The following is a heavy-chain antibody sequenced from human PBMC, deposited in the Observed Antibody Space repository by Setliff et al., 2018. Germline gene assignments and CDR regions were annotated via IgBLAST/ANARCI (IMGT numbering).Heavy chain of an antibody. CDR2: ISWNSGSI. Sequence: GGSLRLSCAASGFTFDDYAMHWVRQAPGKGLEWVSGISWNSGSIGYAYSVKGRFTISRDNSKNTLYLQMKSLRAEDTAVYYCAKNTYYDFWSGYFSSGYYFDYWGQGTLVTVSS. CDR3: AKNTYYDFWSGYFSSGYYFDY. J-gene: IGHJ4*02. D-gene: IGHD3-3*01. V-gene: IGHV3-9*01. CDR1: GFTFDDYA.